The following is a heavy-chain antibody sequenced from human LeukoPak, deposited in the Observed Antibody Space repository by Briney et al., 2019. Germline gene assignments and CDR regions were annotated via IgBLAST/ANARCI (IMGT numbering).Heavy chain of an antibody. V-gene: IGHV4-59*01. CDR3: ARAEGYYYYYMDV. CDR1: GGSISSYY. J-gene: IGHJ6*03. Sequence: PSETLSLTCTVSGGSISSYYWSWIRQPPGKGLEWIGYIYYSGSTNYNPSLKSRVTISVDTSKNQFSLKLSSVTAADTAVYYCARAEGYYYYYMDVWGKGTTVTVSS. CDR2: IYYSGST.